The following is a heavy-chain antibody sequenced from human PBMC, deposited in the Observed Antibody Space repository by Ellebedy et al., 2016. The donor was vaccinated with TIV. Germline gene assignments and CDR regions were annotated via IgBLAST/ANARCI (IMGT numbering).Heavy chain of an antibody. CDR3: ASLVETYNWYFDL. CDR2: ISSSTSYI. CDR1: GFTFSSYA. V-gene: IGHV3-21*01. Sequence: GESLKISXAASGFTFSSYAMSWVRQAPGKGLEWVSSISSSTSYIYYADSLKGRFTISRDNAKNSLYLQMNSLRAEDTAVYYCASLVETYNWYFDLWGRGTLVTVSS. D-gene: IGHD1-26*01. J-gene: IGHJ2*01.